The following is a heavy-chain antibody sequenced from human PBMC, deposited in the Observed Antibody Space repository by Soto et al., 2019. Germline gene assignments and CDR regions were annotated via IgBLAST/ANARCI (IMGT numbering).Heavy chain of an antibody. D-gene: IGHD3-9*01. J-gene: IGHJ6*02. V-gene: IGHV3-74*01. CDR3: ARELTAFGMDV. Sequence: VQLVESGGGLVQPGGSLRLSCAASGFSFSSYWMHGVRQAPGSGLVWVSRLNSDGTDTDYADSVKGRFTISRDTAKDTLYLQMNSLRTEDTAVYYCARELTAFGMDVWGQGTTVTVSS. CDR2: LNSDGTDT. CDR1: GFSFSSYW.